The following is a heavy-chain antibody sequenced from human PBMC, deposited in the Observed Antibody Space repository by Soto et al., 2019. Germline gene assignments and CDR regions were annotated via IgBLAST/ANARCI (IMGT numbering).Heavy chain of an antibody. CDR3: AIIGYNNDLDV. V-gene: IGHV1-69*06. Sequence: QVQLVQSGAEVKRPGSSVTVSCKASGGTFSSYAFSWVRQAPGQGLEWMGGIIPVFNSPSLAQNLHGRVTVTADKSTSTAYMELSALRFEDTAVYYCAIIGYNNDLDVWGQGTTVIVSS. CDR1: GGTFSSYA. CDR2: IIPVFNSP. J-gene: IGHJ6*02. D-gene: IGHD1-20*01.